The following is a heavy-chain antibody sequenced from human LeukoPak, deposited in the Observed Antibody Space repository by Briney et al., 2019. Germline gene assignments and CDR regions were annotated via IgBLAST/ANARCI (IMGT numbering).Heavy chain of an antibody. D-gene: IGHD3-22*01. CDR2: INAGHGNT. Sequence: GASVKVSCKASGYTFTGYYMHWVRQAPGQGLERMGWINAGHGNTKYSQEFQGRVTITRDTSASTAYMELSSLRSEDMAVYYCARDRYYYDSSGYYYSGFFDIWGQGTMVTVSS. CDR1: GYTFTGYY. J-gene: IGHJ3*02. CDR3: ARDRYYYDSSGYYYSGFFDI. V-gene: IGHV1-3*03.